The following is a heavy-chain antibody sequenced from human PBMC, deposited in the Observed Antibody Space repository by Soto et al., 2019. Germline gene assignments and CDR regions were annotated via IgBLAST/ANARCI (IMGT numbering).Heavy chain of an antibody. J-gene: IGHJ2*01. Sequence: EVQLLESGGGLVQPGGSLRLSCAASGFTFSSYAMSWVRQAPGKGLEWVSAIRGNGGSTYYADSVKGRLTISRDNTKNSRYLQLNSRRAEPTAPLIGGLVTIFGVVITNAQTSLSIFCIAIPWYFYLWGRGTLVTVSS. V-gene: IGHV3-23*01. D-gene: IGHD3-3*01. CDR2: IRGNGGST. CDR1: GFTFSSYA. CDR3: GLVTIFGVVITNAQTSLSIFCIAIPWYFYL.